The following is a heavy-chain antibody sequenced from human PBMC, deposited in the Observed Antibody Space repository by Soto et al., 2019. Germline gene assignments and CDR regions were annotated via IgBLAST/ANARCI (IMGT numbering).Heavy chain of an antibody. Sequence: GESLKTSCKSSGYIFTNYWIGWVRQMPGKGLEWMGSIYPGDTETRYSPSFQGQVTISADKSISTAYLQWSSLRASDSAMYYCAKPRGLGVITPFDNWGQGTQVTVSS. CDR1: GYIFTNYW. J-gene: IGHJ4*02. V-gene: IGHV5-51*01. CDR3: AKPRGLGVITPFDN. D-gene: IGHD3-3*01. CDR2: IYPGDTET.